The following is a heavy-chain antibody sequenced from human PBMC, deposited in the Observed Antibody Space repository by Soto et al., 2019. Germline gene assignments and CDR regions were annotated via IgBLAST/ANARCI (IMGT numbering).Heavy chain of an antibody. CDR3: AKGGVNIPLDY. CDR2: INSAGST. Sequence: GGSLRLSCAAPGFTFSSYGMSWVRQAPGKGLEWVSSINSAGSTYYADSVKGRFTISRDNSKNTLYVQMNSLRAEDTAVYYCAKGGVNIPLDYWGQGTLVTVSS. J-gene: IGHJ4*02. V-gene: IGHV3-23*01. CDR1: GFTFSSYG. D-gene: IGHD3-16*01.